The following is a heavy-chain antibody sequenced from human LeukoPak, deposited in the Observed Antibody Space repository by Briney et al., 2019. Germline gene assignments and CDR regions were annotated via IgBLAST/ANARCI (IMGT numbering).Heavy chain of an antibody. V-gene: IGHV4-30-2*01. D-gene: IGHD3-10*01. J-gene: IGHJ4*02. CDR3: ARDRGYPDY. Sequence: SQTLSLTCAVSGGSISSGGYSWSWIRQPPGKGLEWIGYIYHSGSTYYNPALKSRVTISVNRSKNQFSLKLSSVTAADTAVYYCARDRGYPDYWGQGTLVTVSS. CDR1: GGSISSGGYS. CDR2: IYHSGST.